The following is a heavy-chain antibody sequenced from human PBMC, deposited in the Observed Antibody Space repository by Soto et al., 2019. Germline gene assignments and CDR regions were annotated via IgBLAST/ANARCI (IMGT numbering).Heavy chain of an antibody. D-gene: IGHD2-21*02. CDR1: GGSITTSGDY. CDR3: ARVSHDCYYGWFDP. CDR2: ISHSGIT. V-gene: IGHV4-31*03. J-gene: IGHJ5*02. Sequence: QVQLQESGPGLVKPSQTLSLTCTVSGGSITTSGDYWSWIRQHPGKGLEWIGYISHSGITEYNPSLKRRLTLSIDTSKSQFSLEMNSVTAADTAVYYCARVSHDCYYGWFDPWGQGTPVIVSS.